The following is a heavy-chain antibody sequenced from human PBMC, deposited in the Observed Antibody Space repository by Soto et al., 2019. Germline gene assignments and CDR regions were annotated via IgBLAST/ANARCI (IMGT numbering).Heavy chain of an antibody. J-gene: IGHJ5*02. V-gene: IGHV1-18*04. CDR1: GYTFNRHG. D-gene: IGHD1-26*01. Sequence: QVHLVRSGGEVKKPGASVKVSCKASGYTFNRHGITWVRQAPGQGLEWMGWISGYNGDINYAQKFQGRVTLSADTLTSTVYLELKSLRFDDTAVYYCARVRIVGAREIDTWGQGTLVTVSS. CDR3: ARVRIVGAREIDT. CDR2: ISGYNGDI.